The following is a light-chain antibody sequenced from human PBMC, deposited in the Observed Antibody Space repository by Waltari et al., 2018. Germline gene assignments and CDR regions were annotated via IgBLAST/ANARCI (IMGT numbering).Light chain of an antibody. V-gene: IGKV3-15*01. J-gene: IGKJ4*01. CDR1: QSVSRN. Sequence: EIVMTQSPATLSVSPGESATLPCRASQSVSRNLAWYQQKPGQAPRILIYEASTRDTGIPARFSGSGSGTEFTLTISSLQSEDFAVYHCQQYNNWPPLTFGGGTKVEIK. CDR2: EAS. CDR3: QQYNNWPPLT.